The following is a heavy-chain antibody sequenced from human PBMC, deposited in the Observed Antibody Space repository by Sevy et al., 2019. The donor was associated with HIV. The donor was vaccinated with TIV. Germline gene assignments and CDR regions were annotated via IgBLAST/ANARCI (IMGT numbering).Heavy chain of an antibody. D-gene: IGHD3-10*01. Sequence: GGSLRLSCAASGFTFSSYSMNWVRQAPGKGLEWVSSISSSSSYIYYADSVKGRFTISRDNAKNSLYLQMNSLRAEDTAVYYCARDPEVYGSGSYFDYWGQGTLVTVSS. V-gene: IGHV3-21*01. J-gene: IGHJ4*02. CDR3: ARDPEVYGSGSYFDY. CDR1: GFTFSSYS. CDR2: ISSSSSYI.